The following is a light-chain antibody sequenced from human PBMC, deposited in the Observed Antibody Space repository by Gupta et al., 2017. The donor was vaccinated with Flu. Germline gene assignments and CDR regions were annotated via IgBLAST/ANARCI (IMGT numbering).Light chain of an antibody. CDR3: NSYTGSSTVYV. Sequence: QSALTHPASVSGSPGHSITISCTGTSRDVGGYNYVSWYQQHPGKAPKLIIYEVSNRPSGVSNRFSGSKSGNTASLIISGLQAEDEADYYCNSYTGSSTVYVFGTGTNVTVL. CDR1: SRDVGGYNY. J-gene: IGLJ1*01. CDR2: EVS. V-gene: IGLV2-14*01.